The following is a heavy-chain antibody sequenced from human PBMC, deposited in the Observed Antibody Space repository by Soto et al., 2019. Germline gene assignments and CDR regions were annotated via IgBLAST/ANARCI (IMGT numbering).Heavy chain of an antibody. Sequence: EVPLVESGGGLVQPGGSLRLSCAASGFTFSSYSMNWVRQAPGKGLEWVSSISSSSSYIYYADSVKGRFTISRDNAKNSLYLQMNSLRAEDTAVYYCARDHRSYGSKAFDIWGQGTMVTVSS. J-gene: IGHJ3*02. D-gene: IGHD5-18*01. CDR1: GFTFSSYS. CDR2: ISSSSSYI. V-gene: IGHV3-21*01. CDR3: ARDHRSYGSKAFDI.